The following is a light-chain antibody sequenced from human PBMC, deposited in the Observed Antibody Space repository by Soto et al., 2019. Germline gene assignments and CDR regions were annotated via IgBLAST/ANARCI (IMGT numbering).Light chain of an antibody. CDR3: QQYGSSPQT. J-gene: IGKJ1*01. V-gene: IGKV3-20*01. CDR1: HSVSSSH. CDR2: GAS. Sequence: ELVLTQSPGTLSLSPGERATLCCRLGHSVSSSHLAWYQQKRGQAPRLLIYGASSRATGIPDRFSGSGSGTDFTLTISRLEPEDFAVYYCQQYGSSPQTFGQGTKVDIK.